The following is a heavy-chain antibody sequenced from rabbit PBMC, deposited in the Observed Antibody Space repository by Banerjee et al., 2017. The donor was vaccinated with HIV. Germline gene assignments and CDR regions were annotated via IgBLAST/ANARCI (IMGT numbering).Heavy chain of an antibody. D-gene: IGHD2-1*01. CDR3: ARDGRGIYDDYGDYYFTL. CDR1: GFSFSSSYW. Sequence: QEQLEESGGDLVKPEGSLTLTCTASGFSFSSSYWICWVRQAPGKGLEWIACINTISGDTVYATWAKGRFTISKASWTTVTLQMTSLTAADTASYFCARDGRGIYDDYGDYYFTLWGQGTLVTVS. CDR2: INTISGDT. J-gene: IGHJ4*01. V-gene: IGHV1S45*01.